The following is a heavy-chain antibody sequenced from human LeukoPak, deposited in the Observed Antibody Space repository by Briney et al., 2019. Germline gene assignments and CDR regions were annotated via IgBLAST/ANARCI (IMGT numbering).Heavy chain of an antibody. CDR2: IYDSGIT. CDR1: GDSFSSSSFY. Sequence: SETLSLTCTVSGDSFSSSSFYWGWIRQAPGKGLEWIGSIYDSGITHYNPSLKGRVTISVATPKNQSSLKLSSVTAADTAVYYCASSQYPIAAADNWFDPWGQGTQVTVSS. CDR3: ASSQYPIAAADNWFDP. V-gene: IGHV4-39*01. J-gene: IGHJ5*02. D-gene: IGHD6-13*01.